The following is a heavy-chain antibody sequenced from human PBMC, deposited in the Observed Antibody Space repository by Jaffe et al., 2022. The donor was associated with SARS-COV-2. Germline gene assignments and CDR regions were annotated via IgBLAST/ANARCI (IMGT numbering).Heavy chain of an antibody. CDR3: ARSPWGGYDDS. J-gene: IGHJ5*01. D-gene: IGHD5-12*01. CDR2: ISSSSSPI. Sequence: EVQLVESGGGLIQPGGSLRLSCAASGFTFSSYNMNWVRQAPGKGLEWVSYISSSSSPIYYADSVKGRFTISRDNAKNSLYLHMNSLRAEDTAVYYCARSPWGGYDDSWGQGTLVTVPS. V-gene: IGHV3-48*01. CDR1: GFTFSSYN.